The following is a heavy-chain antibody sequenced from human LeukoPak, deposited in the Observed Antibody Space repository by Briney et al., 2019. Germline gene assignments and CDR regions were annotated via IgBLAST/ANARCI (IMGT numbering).Heavy chain of an antibody. Sequence: KPGGSLRLSCAASGLTLSSYAMSWVRQAPGKGLEWVSSISSSSGYIYYADSLTGRITISRDNAKNSLYLQMNSLRAEDTAIYYCARRASTERGHSYGLDYWGQGTLVTVSS. CDR2: ISSSSGYI. CDR3: ARRASTERGHSYGLDY. D-gene: IGHD5-18*01. J-gene: IGHJ4*02. V-gene: IGHV3-21*01. CDR1: GLTLSSYA.